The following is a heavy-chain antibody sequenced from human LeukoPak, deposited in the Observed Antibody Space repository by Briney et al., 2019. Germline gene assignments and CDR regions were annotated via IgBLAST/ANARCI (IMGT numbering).Heavy chain of an antibody. CDR3: ARAQYNWNDVGWFDP. CDR1: GGSISSYY. CDR2: IYYSGGT. Sequence: SETLSLTCTVSGGSISSYYWSWIRQPPGKGLEWIGYIYYSGGTNYNPSLKSRVTISVDTSKNQFSLKLSSVTAADTAVYYCARAQYNWNDVGWFDPWGQGTLVTVSS. V-gene: IGHV4-59*01. J-gene: IGHJ5*02. D-gene: IGHD1-1*01.